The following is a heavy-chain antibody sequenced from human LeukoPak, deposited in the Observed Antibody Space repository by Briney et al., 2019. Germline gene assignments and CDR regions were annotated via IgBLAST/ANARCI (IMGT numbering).Heavy chain of an antibody. CDR3: ERHSHYGSGSFYYYYYYGMDG. D-gene: IGHD3-10*01. Sequence: SVQVSCKATGGNFSSYAISWVRQAPCQGLGWMGRIIPILGIANYAQKFQGRVTITADKSTSTAYMELSSLRSEDTAVYYGERHSHYGSGSFYYYYYYGMDGWGQATTVTVSS. J-gene: IGHJ6*01. V-gene: IGHV1-69*04. CDR1: GGNFSSYA. CDR2: IIPILGIA.